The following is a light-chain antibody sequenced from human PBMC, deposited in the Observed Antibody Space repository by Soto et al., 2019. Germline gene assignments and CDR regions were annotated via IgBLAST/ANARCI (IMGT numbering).Light chain of an antibody. CDR1: QSVSSGY. CDR2: GAS. J-gene: IGKJ2*01. Sequence: EIVLTQSPGTLSLSPGERATRSCRASQSVSSGYLAWYQQKPGQAPRLLIYGASSRATGIPDRFSGSGSGTDFTLTISRLEPEDFAVYYCQQFGSSYTFGQGTKLEIK. V-gene: IGKV3-20*01. CDR3: QQFGSSYT.